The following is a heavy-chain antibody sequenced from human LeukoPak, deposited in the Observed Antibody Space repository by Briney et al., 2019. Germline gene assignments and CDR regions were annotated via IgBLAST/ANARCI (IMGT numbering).Heavy chain of an antibody. Sequence: ASVRVSCKASGYTFTSYDINWVRQATGQGLEWTGWMDPNSGNTGYAQKFQGRVTMTRNTSISTAYMELRSLRSEDTAVYYCARGLLRAPRDYWGQGTLVTVSS. CDR3: ARGLLRAPRDY. J-gene: IGHJ4*02. V-gene: IGHV1-8*01. CDR1: GYTFTSYD. CDR2: MDPNSGNT. D-gene: IGHD1-26*01.